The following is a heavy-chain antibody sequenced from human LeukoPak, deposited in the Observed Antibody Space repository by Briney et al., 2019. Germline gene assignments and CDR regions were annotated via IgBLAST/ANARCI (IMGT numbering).Heavy chain of an antibody. CDR3: ARGLRKGYYFQH. V-gene: IGHV1-8*01. D-gene: IGHD6-13*01. Sequence: ASVKVSCKASGYTFTSYDINWVRQATGQGLEWMGWMNPNRGNTGYAQKFQGRVTMTRNTSISTAYMELSSLRSEDTAVYYCARGLRKGYYFQHWGQGTLVTVSS. CDR2: MNPNRGNT. J-gene: IGHJ1*01. CDR1: GYTFTSYD.